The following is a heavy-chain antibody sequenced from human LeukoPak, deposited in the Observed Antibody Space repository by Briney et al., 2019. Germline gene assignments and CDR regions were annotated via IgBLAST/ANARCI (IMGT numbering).Heavy chain of an antibody. CDR1: GGSFSGYY. J-gene: IGHJ4*02. V-gene: IGHV4-34*01. CDR2: SNHGGST. CDR3: ARGGITIFGVVISFDY. D-gene: IGHD3-3*01. Sequence: SETLSLTCGVYGGSFSGYYWSWIRQPPGKGLEWIGESNHGGSTNSNPSLKSRVTISVDTSKNQFSLKLSSVTAADTAVYYCARGGITIFGVVISFDYWGQGTLVTVSS.